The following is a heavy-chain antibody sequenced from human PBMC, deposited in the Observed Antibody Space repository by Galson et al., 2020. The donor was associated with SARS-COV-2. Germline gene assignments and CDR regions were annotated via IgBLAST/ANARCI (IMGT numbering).Heavy chain of an antibody. D-gene: IGHD1-1*01. CDR3: GQDGQYMKDV. CDR1: GYTYSDYA. CDR2: IGGRGDNK. Sequence: GGSLRLSCTASGYTYSDYAIKWVRQAPGKGLEWVAEIGGRGDNKHYADSVMGRFSISRDNSKNMAYLQMDSLRAEDTAVYYCGQDGQYMKDVWGQGTLVTVSS. J-gene: IGHJ4*02. V-gene: IGHV3-23*01.